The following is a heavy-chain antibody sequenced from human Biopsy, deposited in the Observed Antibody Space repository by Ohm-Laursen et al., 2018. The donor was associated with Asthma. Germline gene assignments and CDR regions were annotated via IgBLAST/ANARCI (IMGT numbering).Heavy chain of an antibody. V-gene: IGHV3-30-3*01. CDR3: ARGKTWGRSYYFDY. Sequence: SLRLSCAASGFTFGDYWMSWVRRAPGKGLEWVAGIFFDGSNKYYADSVKGRFTISRDNSKDTLYLQVNSLRGDDTAVYYCARGKTWGRSYYFDYWGQGTLVTVSS. CDR2: IFFDGSNK. D-gene: IGHD6-6*01. CDR1: GFTFGDYW. J-gene: IGHJ4*02.